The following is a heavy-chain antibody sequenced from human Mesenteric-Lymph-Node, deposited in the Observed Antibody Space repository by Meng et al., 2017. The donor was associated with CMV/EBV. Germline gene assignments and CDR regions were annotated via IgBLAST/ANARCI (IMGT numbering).Heavy chain of an antibody. D-gene: IGHD2-2*02. Sequence: GGSLRLSCAFSGFTAITHYMNWIRQLPGKGLEWVSVMYGGGTIHYADSVKDRFTVSRDNSKNTLYLQMNSLRAEDTAVYYCARVGRGGYCSSTSCYTNYYYGMDVWGQGTTVTVSS. CDR2: MYGGGTI. J-gene: IGHJ6*02. V-gene: IGHV3-53*01. CDR1: GFTAITHY. CDR3: ARVGRGGYCSSTSCYTNYYYGMDV.